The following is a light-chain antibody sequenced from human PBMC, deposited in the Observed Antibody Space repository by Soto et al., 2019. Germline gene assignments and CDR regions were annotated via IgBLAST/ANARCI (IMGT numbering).Light chain of an antibody. CDR3: AAWDVSLVV. CDR1: SSNIGTNT. V-gene: IGLV1-44*01. CDR2: SDN. Sequence: QSALTPPPSASGTPGQRVTISCSGSSSNIGTNTVIWYQQLPGAAPKLLIYSDNQRPSGVPDRFSGSKSGTSASLAISGLQSEDEADYYCAAWDVSLVVFGGGTKLTVL. J-gene: IGLJ2*01.